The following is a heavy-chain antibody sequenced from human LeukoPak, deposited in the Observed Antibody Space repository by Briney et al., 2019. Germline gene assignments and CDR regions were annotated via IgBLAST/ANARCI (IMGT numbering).Heavy chain of an antibody. V-gene: IGHV3-30*18. CDR2: ISYDGSHK. D-gene: IGHD6-6*01. CDR3: AKRAARPAYYFDF. Sequence: GESLKISCKASGYIFTNYWIGWVRQAPGKGLEWVAVISYDGSHKYYADSVKGRFSISRDNSKNTLYLQMNSLRAEDTAVYYCAKRAARPAYYFDFWGQGTLVTISS. CDR1: GYIFTNYW. J-gene: IGHJ4*02.